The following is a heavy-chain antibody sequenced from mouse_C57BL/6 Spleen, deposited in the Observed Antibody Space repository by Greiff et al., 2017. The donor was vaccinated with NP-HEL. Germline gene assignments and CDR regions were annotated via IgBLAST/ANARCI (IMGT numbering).Heavy chain of an antibody. J-gene: IGHJ1*03. D-gene: IGHD1-1*01. V-gene: IGHV1-22*01. CDR2: INPNNGGT. CDR3: ARSRSSPFYFDV. CDR1: GYTFTDYN. Sequence: VQLQQSGPELVKPGASVKMSCKASGYTFTDYNMHWVKQSHGKSLEWIGYINPNNGGTSYNQKFKGKATLTVNKSSSTAYMELRSLTSEDSAVYYCARSRSSPFYFDVWGTGTTVTVSS.